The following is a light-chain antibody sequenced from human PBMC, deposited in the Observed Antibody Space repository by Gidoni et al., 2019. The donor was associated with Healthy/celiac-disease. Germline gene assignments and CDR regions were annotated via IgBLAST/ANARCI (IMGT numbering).Light chain of an antibody. CDR1: QSISSY. J-gene: IGKJ2*01. V-gene: IGKV1-39*01. CDR3: QQSYSTPKVT. Sequence: EIKMTQSRSSLSASVGDRVTITCRASQSISSYFNWSQQKPGKAPKLLIYAASSLQSWVPSRFSGSGSGTDFTLTISSLHPEDFATYYCQQSYSTPKVTFGQGTKLEIK. CDR2: AAS.